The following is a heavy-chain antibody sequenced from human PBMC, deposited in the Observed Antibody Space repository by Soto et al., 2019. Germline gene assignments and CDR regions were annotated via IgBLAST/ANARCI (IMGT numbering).Heavy chain of an antibody. D-gene: IGHD1-1*01. V-gene: IGHV3-7*03. J-gene: IGHJ4*02. Sequence: EVQLVESGGGLVQPGGSLRLSCAASGFTLDTYWMTWVRQAPGKGLEWLANINEDGSEKFYVDSVKGRFTTSRDNVKNSLYLQMNSLRAKDTAVYYCLSFWTDSWGQGSLVTVSS. CDR1: GFTLDTYW. CDR3: LSFWTDS. CDR2: INEDGSEK.